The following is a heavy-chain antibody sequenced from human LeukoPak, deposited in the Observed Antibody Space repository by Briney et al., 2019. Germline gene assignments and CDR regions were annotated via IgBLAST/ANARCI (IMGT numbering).Heavy chain of an antibody. CDR2: IYHSGST. CDR3: ASLIAAAGSFDAFDI. CDR1: GGSISSSNW. V-gene: IGHV4-4*02. Sequence: SGTLSLTCAVSGGSISSSNWWSWVRQPPGKGLEWIGEIYHSGSTNYNPSLKSRVTISVDKSKNQFSLKLSSVTAADTAVYYCASLIAAAGSFDAFDIWGQGTMVTVSS. D-gene: IGHD6-13*01. J-gene: IGHJ3*02.